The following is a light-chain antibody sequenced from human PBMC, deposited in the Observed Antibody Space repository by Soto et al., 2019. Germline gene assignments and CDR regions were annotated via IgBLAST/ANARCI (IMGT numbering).Light chain of an antibody. J-gene: IGKJ1*01. CDR1: QSVSSN. Sequence: EIVMTQSPATLSVSPGERATLSCRASQSVSSNLAWYQQKHGQAPRLLIYGASTRATGIPARLSGSGSGTEFTLTISSLQSEDFAVYYCQQYNNWPPWTFGQGTKVEIK. CDR3: QQYNNWPPWT. CDR2: GAS. V-gene: IGKV3-15*01.